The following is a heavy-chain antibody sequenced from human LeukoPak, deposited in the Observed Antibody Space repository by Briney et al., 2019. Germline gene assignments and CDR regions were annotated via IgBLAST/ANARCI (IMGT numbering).Heavy chain of an antibody. CDR3: AKPQRGYSYGCPDY. CDR1: GFTFSSYE. CDR2: ISSSGITI. D-gene: IGHD5-18*01. V-gene: IGHV3-48*03. Sequence: GGSLRLSCAASGFTFSSYEMNWVRQAPGKGLEWVSYISSSGITIYYADSVKGRFTISRDNSKNSLYLQMNSLRTEDTALYYCAKPQRGYSYGCPDYWGQGTLVTVSS. J-gene: IGHJ4*02.